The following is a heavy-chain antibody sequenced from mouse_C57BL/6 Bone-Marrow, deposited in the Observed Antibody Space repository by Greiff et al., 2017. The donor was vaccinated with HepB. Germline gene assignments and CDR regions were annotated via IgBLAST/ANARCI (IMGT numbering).Heavy chain of an antibody. CDR3: ARRHYYGSSPAWFAY. J-gene: IGHJ3*01. Sequence: QVQLQQPGAELVKPGASVKLSCKASGYTFTSYWMHWVKQRPGQGLEWIGMIHPNSGSTNYNEKFKSKATLTVDKSSSTAYMQLSSLTSEDSAVYYCARRHYYGSSPAWFAYWGQGTLVTVSA. CDR1: GYTFTSYW. D-gene: IGHD1-1*01. V-gene: IGHV1-64*01. CDR2: IHPNSGST.